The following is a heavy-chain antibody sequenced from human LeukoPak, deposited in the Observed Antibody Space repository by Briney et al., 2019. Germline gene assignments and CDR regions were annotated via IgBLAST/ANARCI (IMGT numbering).Heavy chain of an antibody. Sequence: SETLSLNGTVSGGSISSYYWSWIRQPAGKGLEWIGRIYTSGSTNYNPSLKSRVTMSVDTSKNQFSLKLSSVTAADTAVYYCARDLPYYDFFQDYYYMDVWGKGTTVTVSS. V-gene: IGHV4-4*07. D-gene: IGHD3-3*01. J-gene: IGHJ6*03. CDR3: ARDLPYYDFFQDYYYMDV. CDR1: GGSISSYY. CDR2: IYTSGST.